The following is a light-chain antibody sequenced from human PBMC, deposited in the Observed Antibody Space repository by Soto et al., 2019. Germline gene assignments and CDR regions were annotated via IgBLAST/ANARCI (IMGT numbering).Light chain of an antibody. CDR3: SSYTSSSTRV. CDR1: SSDVGGYNY. Sequence: QSALTQPASVSGSPGQSITISCTGTSSDVGGYNYVSWFQQHPVKAPKLMIYDVSNRPSAVSDRFSGSKSGNTASLTISGLQAEDEADYYCSSYTSSSTRVFGPGTKLTVL. V-gene: IGLV2-14*01. J-gene: IGLJ1*01. CDR2: DVS.